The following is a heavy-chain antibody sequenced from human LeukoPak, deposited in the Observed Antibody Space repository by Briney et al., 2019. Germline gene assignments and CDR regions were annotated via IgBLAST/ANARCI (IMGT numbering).Heavy chain of an antibody. CDR3: TRDFTRRWELFPPAAFDI. D-gene: IGHD1-26*01. V-gene: IGHV3-30-3*01. CDR1: GFTFSSYA. CDR2: ISYDGSNK. Sequence: KSGGSLRLSCAASGFTFSSYAMHWVRQAPGKGLEWVAVISYDGSNKYYADSVKGRFTISRDDSKSIAYLQMNSLKTEDTAVYYCTRDFTRRWELFPPAAFDIWGQGTMVTVSS. J-gene: IGHJ3*02.